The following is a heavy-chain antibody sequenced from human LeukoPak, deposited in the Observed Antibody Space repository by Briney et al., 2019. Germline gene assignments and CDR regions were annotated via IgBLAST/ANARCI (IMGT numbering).Heavy chain of an antibody. D-gene: IGHD3-3*01. V-gene: IGHV4-34*01. CDR1: GESLNRHY. J-gene: IGHJ4*02. Sequence: SETLSLTCAVYGESLNRHYWSWIRQPPGKGLEWIGEGDNTGGTKFNPSLKGRVTISADTSNNQFSLKLSSVTAADTAVYYCARVKQIWSGYSYYFDYWAREPWSPSPQ. CDR2: GDNTGGT. CDR3: ARVKQIWSGYSYYFDY.